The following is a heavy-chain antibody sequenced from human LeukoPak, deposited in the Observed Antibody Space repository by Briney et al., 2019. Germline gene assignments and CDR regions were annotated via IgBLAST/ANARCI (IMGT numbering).Heavy chain of an antibody. CDR3: ASTEFLDH. J-gene: IGHJ4*02. D-gene: IGHD3-10*01. CDR2: ISNSSNNI. CDR1: GFTFSTYS. V-gene: IGHV3-48*01. Sequence: GGSLRLSCAASGFTFSTYSMNWVRQAPGKGLEWISYISNSSNNIYYADSVKGRFTISRDSAKNSLFLQMNSLRVEDTAVYYCASTEFLDHWGQGTLVTVSS.